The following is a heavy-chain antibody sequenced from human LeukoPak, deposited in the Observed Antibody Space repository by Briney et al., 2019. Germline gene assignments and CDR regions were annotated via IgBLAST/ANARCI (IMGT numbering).Heavy chain of an antibody. Sequence: GASVKVSCKASGYTFTGYYMHWVRQAPGQGLEWMGRINPNSGGTNYAQKFQGRVTMTRDTSISTAYMELSRLRSADSSVYYCARGGSGGTNSFNWFDPWGQGTLVTVSS. CDR3: ARGGSGGTNSFNWFDP. CDR2: INPNSGGT. J-gene: IGHJ5*02. D-gene: IGHD2-15*01. CDR1: GYTFTGYY. V-gene: IGHV1-2*06.